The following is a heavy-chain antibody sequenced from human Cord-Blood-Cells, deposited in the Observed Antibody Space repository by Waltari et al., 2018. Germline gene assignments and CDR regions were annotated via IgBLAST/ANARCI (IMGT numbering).Heavy chain of an antibody. CDR3: TTKGGIAAAGAEYFQH. CDR1: GFTFSNAW. D-gene: IGHD6-13*01. V-gene: IGHV3-15*01. Sequence: GESGGGLVKPGGSLRLSCAASGFTFSNAWMSWVRQALGKGLEWVGRIKSKTDGGTTDYAAPVKGRFTISRDDSKNTLYLQMNSLKTEDTAVYYCTTKGGIAAAGAEYFQHWGQGTLVTVSS. CDR2: IKSKTDGGTT. J-gene: IGHJ1*01.